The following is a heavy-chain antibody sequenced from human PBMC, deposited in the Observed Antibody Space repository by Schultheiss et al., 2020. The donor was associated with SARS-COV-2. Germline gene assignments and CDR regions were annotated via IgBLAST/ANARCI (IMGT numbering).Heavy chain of an antibody. CDR3: ARDSGDSTLSYFYNMDV. D-gene: IGHD2-2*01. CDR2: ITGSSRYM. J-gene: IGHJ6*03. CDR1: GFTFSSYA. V-gene: IGHV3-21*01. Sequence: GGSLRLSCAASGFTFSSYAMHWVRQAPGKGLEWVSSITGSSRYMYYADSVKGRFIISRDNAKNSVYLQMNSLRAEDTAVYYCARDSGDSTLSYFYNMDVWGQGATVTVSS.